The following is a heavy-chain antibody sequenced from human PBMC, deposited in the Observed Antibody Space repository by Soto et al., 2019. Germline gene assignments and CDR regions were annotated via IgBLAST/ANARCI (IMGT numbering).Heavy chain of an antibody. Sequence: GASVKVSCKASGYLFTAYSMHWVRLAPGQGLEWMGVVNPSGGSTKYAQNFQGRVTMTRDTSTTTIYMELSSLRSEDTAIYYCAREENCSGGTCYSEYFHRWGQGTLVTVSS. V-gene: IGHV1-46*01. CDR1: GYLFTAYS. J-gene: IGHJ1*01. CDR2: VNPSGGST. CDR3: AREENCSGGTCYSEYFHR. D-gene: IGHD2-15*01.